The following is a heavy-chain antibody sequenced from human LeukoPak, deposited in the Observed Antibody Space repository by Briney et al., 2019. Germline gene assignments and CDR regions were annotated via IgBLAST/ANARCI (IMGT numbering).Heavy chain of an antibody. CDR3: AAWNVDTAMDPGDY. D-gene: IGHD5-18*01. CDR2: IVVGSGNT. Sequence: PGTSVKVSCKASGFTFTSSAMQWVRQARGQRLEWIGWIVVGSGNTNYARKFQERVTITRDMSTSTAYMELSSLRSEDTAVYYCAAWNVDTAMDPGDYWGQGTLVTVSS. J-gene: IGHJ4*02. V-gene: IGHV1-58*02. CDR1: GFTFTSSA.